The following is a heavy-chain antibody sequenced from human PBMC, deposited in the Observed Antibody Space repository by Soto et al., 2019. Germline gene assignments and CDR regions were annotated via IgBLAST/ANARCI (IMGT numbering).Heavy chain of an antibody. CDR3: ARDPAVPGGYFDL. Sequence: EVQLVESGGGLVQPGGSLRLSCAASGFTFSSYSMNWVRQAPGKGLEWVSYISSSSSTIYYADSVKGRFTISRDNAQNSLYLQMNSRRDEDTAVYYCARDPAVPGGYFDLWGRGTLVTVSS. CDR2: ISSSSSTI. V-gene: IGHV3-48*02. D-gene: IGHD7-27*01. J-gene: IGHJ2*01. CDR1: GFTFSSYS.